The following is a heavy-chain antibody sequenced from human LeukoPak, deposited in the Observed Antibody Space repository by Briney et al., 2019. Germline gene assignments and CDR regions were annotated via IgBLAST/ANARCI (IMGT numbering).Heavy chain of an antibody. CDR1: GGSISSYY. J-gene: IGHJ4*02. D-gene: IGHD6-13*01. Sequence: SETLSLTCTVSGGSISSYYWSWIRQPPGKGLEWIGYIYYSGSTSYNPSLKSRVTISVDTSKNQFSLKLSSVTAADTAVYYCARGDSIAAAGNWGQGTLVTVSS. CDR2: IYYSGST. V-gene: IGHV4-59*01. CDR3: ARGDSIAAAGN.